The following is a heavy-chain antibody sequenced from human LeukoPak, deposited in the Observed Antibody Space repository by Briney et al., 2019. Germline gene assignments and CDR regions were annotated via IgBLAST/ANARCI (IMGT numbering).Heavy chain of an antibody. CDR3: AKDHRGGPPYYDSSGYFDY. CDR2: IGTAGDT. J-gene: IGHJ4*02. CDR1: GFTFSSYD. V-gene: IGHV3-13*01. D-gene: IGHD3-22*01. Sequence: GGSLRLSCAACGFTFSSYDMHWVRQATGEGLEWVSAIGTAGDTYYADSVKGRFTISRDNSKNTLYLQMNSLRAEDTAVYYCAKDHRGGPPYYDSSGYFDYWGQGTLVTVSS.